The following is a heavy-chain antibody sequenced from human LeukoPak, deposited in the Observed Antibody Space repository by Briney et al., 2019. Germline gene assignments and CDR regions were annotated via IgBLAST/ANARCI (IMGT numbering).Heavy chain of an antibody. D-gene: IGHD6-13*01. V-gene: IGHV3-7*01. CDR3: ARFEAAAGLDAFDI. CDR2: IKGDGSNK. J-gene: IGHJ3*02. CDR1: AFMFSDYW. Sequence: GGSLRLSCAGSAFMFSDYWMAWVRQAPGKGLECVANIKGDGSNKYYVDSVKGRFTISRDNAKNSLYLQMNSLRAEDTAVYYCARFEAAAGLDAFDIWGQGTMVTVSS.